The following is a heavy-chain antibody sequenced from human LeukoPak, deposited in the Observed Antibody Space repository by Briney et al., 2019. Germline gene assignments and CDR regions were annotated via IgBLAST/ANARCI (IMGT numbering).Heavy chain of an antibody. J-gene: IGHJ4*02. V-gene: IGHV4-34*01. D-gene: IGHD3-22*01. CDR1: GGSFSGYY. CDR3: ATPLEHYYDSSGYSSRFDY. Sequence: SETLSLTCAVYGGSFSGYYWSWIRQPPGKGLEWIGEINHSGSTNYNPSLKSRVTISVDTSKNQFSLKLSSVTAADTAVYYCATPLEHYYDSSGYSSRFDYWGQGTLVTVSS. CDR2: INHSGST.